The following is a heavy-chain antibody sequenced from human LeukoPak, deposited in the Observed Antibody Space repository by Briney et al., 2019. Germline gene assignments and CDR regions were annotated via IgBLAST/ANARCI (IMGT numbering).Heavy chain of an antibody. CDR1: GGSISSYY. D-gene: IGHD3-10*01. Sequence: SETLSLTCTVSGGSISSYYWSWMRQPPGKGLEWIGYIYYSGSTKYNPSLKSRVTISVDTSKNQFSLKLSSVTAADTAVYYCARHGVGRGGDFDYWGQGTLVTVSS. CDR2: IYYSGST. J-gene: IGHJ4*02. CDR3: ARHGVGRGGDFDY. V-gene: IGHV4-59*08.